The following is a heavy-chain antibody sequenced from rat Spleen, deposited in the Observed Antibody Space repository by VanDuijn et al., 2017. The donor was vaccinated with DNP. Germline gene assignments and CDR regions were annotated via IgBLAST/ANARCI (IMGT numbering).Heavy chain of an antibody. CDR3: ARWYSSGFCFDY. D-gene: IGHD4-3*01. Sequence: EVHLVESGGGLIQPGRSLNLSCVASGFTFSDYAMAWVRQAPKGGLEWVATISYDGLRTYYRDSVKGRFTISRDDAKSTLFLQMDSLRSEDTATYYCARWYSSGFCFDYWGQGVMVTVSS. CDR1: GFTFSDYA. J-gene: IGHJ2*01. CDR2: ISYDGLRT. V-gene: IGHV5-17*01.